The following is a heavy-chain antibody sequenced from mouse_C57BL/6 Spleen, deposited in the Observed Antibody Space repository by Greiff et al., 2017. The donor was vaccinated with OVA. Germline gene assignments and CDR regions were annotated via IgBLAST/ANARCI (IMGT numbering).Heavy chain of an antibody. CDR1: GYTFTSYW. CDR3: EKSESDGCGSLDY. V-gene: IGHV1-69*01. Sequence: QVQLQQPGAELVMPGASVKLSCKASGYTFTSYWMHWVKQRPGQGLEWIGEIDPSDSYTNYNQNFKSKSTLTVDKSSSTAYMQLSSLTSEDSAVYYCEKSESDGCGSLDYWGQGTTLTVSS. J-gene: IGHJ2*01. CDR2: IDPSDSYT. D-gene: IGHD1-1*02.